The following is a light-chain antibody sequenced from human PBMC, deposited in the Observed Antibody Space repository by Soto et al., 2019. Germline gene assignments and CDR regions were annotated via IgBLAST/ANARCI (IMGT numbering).Light chain of an antibody. CDR3: QSYDSSLSGSV. Sequence: QSVLTQPPSVSGAPGQRVTISCTGSSSNIGAGYDVHWYQQLPGTAPKLLIYGNSHRPSGVPDRFSGSKSGTSASLAITGLQAEDEADYYCQSYDSSLSGSVFGGGTKRTFL. V-gene: IGLV1-40*01. CDR2: GNS. CDR1: SSNIGAGYD. J-gene: IGLJ3*02.